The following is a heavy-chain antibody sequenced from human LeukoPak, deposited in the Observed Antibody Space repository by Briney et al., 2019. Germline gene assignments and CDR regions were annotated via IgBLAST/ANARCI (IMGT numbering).Heavy chain of an antibody. CDR2: IIPTFGTA. CDR3: AREGSYSTYFDY. Sequence: SVKVSCKASGGTFSSYAISWVRQAPGQGLEWMGGIIPTFGTANCAQKFQGRVTITTDESTSTAYMELSSLRSEDTAVYYCAREGSYSTYFDYWGQGTLVTVSS. D-gene: IGHD3-10*01. J-gene: IGHJ4*02. CDR1: GGTFSSYA. V-gene: IGHV1-69*05.